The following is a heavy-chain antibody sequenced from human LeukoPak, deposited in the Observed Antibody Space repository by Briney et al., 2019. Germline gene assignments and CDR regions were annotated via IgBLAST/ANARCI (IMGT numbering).Heavy chain of an antibody. V-gene: IGHV4-59*02. Sequence: SETLSLTCTVSGGSVTSYYWSWIRQPPGNGLEWIGNIPYSGSSGSTNYNPYLKSRVTTSVDTSTNQLSLRLSSVTAADTAVYYCARVSDLAAAGTYDYWGQGTLVTVSS. D-gene: IGHD6-13*01. CDR2: IPYSGSSGST. CDR3: ARVSDLAAAGTYDY. CDR1: GGSVTSYY. J-gene: IGHJ4*02.